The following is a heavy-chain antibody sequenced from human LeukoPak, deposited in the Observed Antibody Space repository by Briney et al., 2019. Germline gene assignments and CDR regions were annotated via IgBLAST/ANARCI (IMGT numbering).Heavy chain of an antibody. CDR1: GYSFTGYY. Sequence: ASVKVSCKASGYSFTGYYMHWVRQAPGQGVEWMGWINPNSGGTNYAQKFQGRVSMTRDTSVSTAYMELSRLRSDDTAVYFCARDFGGYYDSSGYYGDAFDIWGQGTLVTVSS. CDR2: INPNSGGT. CDR3: ARDFGGYYDSSGYYGDAFDI. D-gene: IGHD3-22*01. V-gene: IGHV1-2*02. J-gene: IGHJ3*02.